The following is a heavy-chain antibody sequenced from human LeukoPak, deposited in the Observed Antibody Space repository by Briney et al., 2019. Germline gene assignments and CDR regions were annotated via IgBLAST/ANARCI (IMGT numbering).Heavy chain of an antibody. CDR2: MNPNSGNT. J-gene: IGHJ5*02. D-gene: IGHD6-13*01. Sequence: GASVKVSCKASGYTFTSYDINWVRQATGQGLEWMGWMNPNSGNTGYAQKFQGRVTMTRNTSISTAYMELSSLRSEDTAVYYCARGRRGSSSWYTPNYNWFDPWGQGTLVIVSS. V-gene: IGHV1-8*01. CDR1: GYTFTSYD. CDR3: ARGRRGSSSWYTPNYNWFDP.